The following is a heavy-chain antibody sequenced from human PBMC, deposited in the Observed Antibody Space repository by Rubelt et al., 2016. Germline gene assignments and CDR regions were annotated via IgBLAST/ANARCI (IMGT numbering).Heavy chain of an antibody. CDR3: ARDPGYCSSTSCYTVGNWFDP. D-gene: IGHD2-2*02. Sequence: QVQLVQSGAEVKKPGASVKVSCKASGYTFTSYGISWVRQAPGQGLEWMGWISAYNGNTNYAQKLQGRVTMTTETSTSTAYMELRSLISDDTAVYYCARDPGYCSSTSCYTVGNWFDPWGQGTLVTVSS. V-gene: IGHV1-18*01. CDR2: ISAYNGNT. J-gene: IGHJ5*02. CDR1: GYTFTSYG.